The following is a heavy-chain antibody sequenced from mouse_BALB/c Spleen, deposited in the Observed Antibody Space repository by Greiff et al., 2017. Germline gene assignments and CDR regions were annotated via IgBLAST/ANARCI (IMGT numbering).Heavy chain of an antibody. CDR2: ISYSGST. V-gene: IGHV3-2*02. CDR3: ARSSTRGWYFDV. Sequence: EVKVEESGPGLVKPSQSLSLTCTVTGYSITSDYAWNWIRQFPGNKLEWMGYISYSGSTSYNPSLKSRISITRDTSKNQFFLQLNSVTTEDTATYYCARSSTRGWYFDVWGAGTTVTVSS. J-gene: IGHJ1*01. D-gene: IGHD3-1*01. CDR1: GYSITSDYA.